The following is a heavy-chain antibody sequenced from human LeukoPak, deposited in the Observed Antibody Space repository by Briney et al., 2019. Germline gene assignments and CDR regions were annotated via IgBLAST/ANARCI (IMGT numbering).Heavy chain of an antibody. D-gene: IGHD1-26*01. CDR3: ARSGPALRGGSYPPDYYYYGMDV. J-gene: IGHJ6*02. V-gene: IGHV1-69*04. Sequence: GSSVKVSCKASGGTFSSYAISWVRQAPGQGLEWMGRIIPILGIANYAQKFQGRVTITADKSTGTAYMELSSLRSEDTAVYYCARSGPALRGGSYPPDYYYYGMDVWGQGTTVTVSS. CDR2: IIPILGIA. CDR1: GGTFSSYA.